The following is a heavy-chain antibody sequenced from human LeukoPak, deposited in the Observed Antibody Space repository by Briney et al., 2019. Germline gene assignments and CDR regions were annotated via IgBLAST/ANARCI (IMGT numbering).Heavy chain of an antibody. CDR2: IYTSGST. Sequence: PSQTLSLTCTVSGGSISSGSYYWSWIRQPAGKGLEWIGRIYTSGSTNYNPSLKGRVTISVDTSKNQFSLKLSSVTAADTAVYYCARWAYFGVDYHFDYWGQGTLVTVSS. CDR1: GGSISSGSYY. J-gene: IGHJ4*02. V-gene: IGHV4-61*02. CDR3: ARWAYFGVDYHFDY. D-gene: IGHD3-3*01.